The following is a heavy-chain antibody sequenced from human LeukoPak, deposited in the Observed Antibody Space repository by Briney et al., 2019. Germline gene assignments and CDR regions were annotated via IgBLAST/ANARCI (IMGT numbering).Heavy chain of an antibody. Sequence: GSLSLSCAASGFTFSSYAMLWVRQAPGKGLEWVSTITNSGGNTYYADSVKGRFTISRDNSKNTLYLQMNSLRADDTAVYYCARGDGYYRYWGQGTLVTVSS. CDR3: ARGDGYYRY. V-gene: IGHV3-23*01. J-gene: IGHJ4*02. CDR2: ITNSGGNT. D-gene: IGHD5-24*01. CDR1: GFTFSSYA.